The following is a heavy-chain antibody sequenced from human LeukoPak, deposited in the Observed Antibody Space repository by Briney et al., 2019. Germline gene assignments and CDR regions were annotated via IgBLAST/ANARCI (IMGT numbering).Heavy chain of an antibody. CDR2: IKQDGSEK. CDR3: ARGVDTAGDYYYYYYLDV. Sequence: GGSLRLSCAASGFTFSSYWMSWVCQAPGKGLEWVANIKQDGSEKYYVDSVKGRFTIARDNAKNSLYLQMNSLRAEDTAVYYCARGVDTAGDYYYYYYLDVWGKGTTVTVSS. V-gene: IGHV3-7*01. D-gene: IGHD5-18*01. J-gene: IGHJ6*03. CDR1: GFTFSSYW.